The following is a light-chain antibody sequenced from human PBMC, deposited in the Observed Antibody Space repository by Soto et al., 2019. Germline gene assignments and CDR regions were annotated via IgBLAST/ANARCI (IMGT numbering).Light chain of an antibody. CDR1: QNIYSN. J-gene: IGKJ1*01. CDR2: RAS. CDR3: LQYHNLWA. V-gene: IGKV3-15*01. Sequence: IVMTQSPATLSVSPGERATLSCRASQNIYSNVAWYQQRPGXAPRLLIYRASTRATGIPARFSGXGSGSEFTLTISSLQSEDFTVYSCLQYHNLWAFGQGTKVDI.